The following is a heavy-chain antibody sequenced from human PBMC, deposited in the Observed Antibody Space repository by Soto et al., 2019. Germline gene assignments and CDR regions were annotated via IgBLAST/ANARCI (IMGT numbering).Heavy chain of an antibody. Sequence: SETLSLTCAVSGYSISSGYYWGCIRQTPGKGLEWIASIYHSGSTYYNPSLKSRVTISVDTSKNQFSLKLTSVTAADTAVYYCARGAATVTPGWFDPWGQGIMVTVS. V-gene: IGHV4-38-2*01. CDR2: IYHSGST. D-gene: IGHD4-17*01. J-gene: IGHJ5*02. CDR1: GYSISSGYY. CDR3: ARGAATVTPGWFDP.